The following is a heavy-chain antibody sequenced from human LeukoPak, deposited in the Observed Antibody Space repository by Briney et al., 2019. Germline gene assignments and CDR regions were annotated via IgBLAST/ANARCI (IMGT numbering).Heavy chain of an antibody. J-gene: IGHJ4*02. V-gene: IGHV4-31*03. D-gene: IGHD3-3*01. CDR3: ARAERLPYYFDY. Sequence: SQTLSLTCTVSSGSISSGGYYWSWIRQHPGKGLEWIGYIYYSGSTYYNPSLKSRVTISVDTSKNQFSLKLSSVTAADTAVYYCARAERLPYYFDYWGQGTLVTVSS. CDR2: IYYSGST. CDR1: SGSISSGGYY.